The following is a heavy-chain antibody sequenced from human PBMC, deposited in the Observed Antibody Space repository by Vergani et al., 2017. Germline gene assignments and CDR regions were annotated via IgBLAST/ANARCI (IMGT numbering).Heavy chain of an antibody. Sequence: EVQLLESGGGLVQPGGSLRLSCAASGFTFSSYAMSWVRQAPGKGLEWVSAIIGSGGSTYYADSVKGRFTISRDNSKNTLYLKMNSLRAEDTAVYYCAKATVTSRLSGYYYGMDVWGQGTTVTVSS. J-gene: IGHJ6*02. CDR3: AKATVTSRLSGYYYGMDV. CDR1: GFTFSSYA. V-gene: IGHV3-23*01. D-gene: IGHD4-11*01. CDR2: IIGSGGST.